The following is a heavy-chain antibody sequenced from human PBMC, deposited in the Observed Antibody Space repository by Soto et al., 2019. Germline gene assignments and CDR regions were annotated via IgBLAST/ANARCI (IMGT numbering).Heavy chain of an antibody. CDR1: GGSISSGDYY. CDR3: ARARFHAFDI. D-gene: IGHD3-10*01. V-gene: IGHV4-30-4*01. J-gene: IGHJ3*02. Sequence: SETLSLTCTVSGGSISSGDYYWSWIRQPPGKGLEWIGYIYYSGSTYYNPSLKSRVTISVDTSKNQFSLKLSSATAADTPGYYCARARFHAFDIWGQGTMVTVSS. CDR2: IYYSGST.